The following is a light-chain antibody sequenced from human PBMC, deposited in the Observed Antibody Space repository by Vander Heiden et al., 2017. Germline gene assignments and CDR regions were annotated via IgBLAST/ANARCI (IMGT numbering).Light chain of an antibody. V-gene: IGKV1-39*01. CDR1: QSISSY. CDR3: QQGDSTPLT. J-gene: IGKJ4*01. Sequence: DIKMTQSPSSLSASVGERVTITCRASQSISSYLNWYQQKPGKAPKLLIYAASSLQSVAPSRFSGSGSGTDFTFTISRLQPEDFANYYCQQGDSTPLTFGGGTKVEIK. CDR2: AAS.